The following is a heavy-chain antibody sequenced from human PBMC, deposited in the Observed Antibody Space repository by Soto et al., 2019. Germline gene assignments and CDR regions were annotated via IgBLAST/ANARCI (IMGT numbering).Heavy chain of an antibody. V-gene: IGHV1-2*02. CDR2: INPNSGGT. J-gene: IGHJ4*02. CDR1: GYTFTGYY. Sequence: ASVKVSCKASGYTFTGYYMHWVRQAPGQGLEWMGWINPNSGGTNYAQKFQGRVTMTRDTSISTAYMELSRLRSDDTAVYYCARDLGHVVFGGVIGPSRWGQGTLVTVSS. D-gene: IGHD3-16*02. CDR3: ARDLGHVVFGGVIGPSR.